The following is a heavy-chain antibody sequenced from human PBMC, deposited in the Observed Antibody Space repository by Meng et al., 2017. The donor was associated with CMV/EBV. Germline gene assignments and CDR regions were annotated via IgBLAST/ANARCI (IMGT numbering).Heavy chain of an antibody. CDR2: ISSSSSYI. CDR3: ARVGALYDFWSGYFGY. V-gene: IGHV3-21*01. CDR1: GFTFSSYS. D-gene: IGHD3-3*01. Sequence: GESLKISCAASGFTFSSYSMNWVRQAPGKGLEWVSSISSSSSYIYYADSVKGRFTISRDNAKNSLYLQMNSLRAEDTAVYYCARVGALYDFWSGYFGYWGQGTLVTVSS. J-gene: IGHJ4*02.